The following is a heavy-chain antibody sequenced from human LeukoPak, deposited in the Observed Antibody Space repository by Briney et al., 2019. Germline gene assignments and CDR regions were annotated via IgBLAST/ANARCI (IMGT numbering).Heavy chain of an antibody. CDR3: AKDYSTIPAAANPLFDY. Sequence: GGPLRLSCAASGFTFSSYAMSWVRQAPGKGLEWVSGITGTGDTTFYADSVKGRFTISRDNSKNTLYLQMHSLRADDTAVYYCAKDYSTIPAAANPLFDYWGQGVLVTVSS. CDR1: GFTFSSYA. J-gene: IGHJ4*02. V-gene: IGHV3-23*01. D-gene: IGHD6-13*01. CDR2: ITGTGDTT.